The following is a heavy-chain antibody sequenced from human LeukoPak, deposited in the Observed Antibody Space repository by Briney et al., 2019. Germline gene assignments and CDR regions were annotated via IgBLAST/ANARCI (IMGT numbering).Heavy chain of an antibody. CDR2: INPNSGDT. J-gene: IGHJ4*02. CDR1: LHTLIYHY. CDR3: ARRLSTSQDLDY. Sequence: ASVTVSFKASLHTLIYHYMYWVRQAPGQGRDWMGCINPNSGDTNYAQKFQGRVIMTRDTPINTADMDLNRLTSDDTAVYYCARRLSTSQDLDYWGQGTLVAVSS. D-gene: IGHD2-2*01. V-gene: IGHV1-2*02.